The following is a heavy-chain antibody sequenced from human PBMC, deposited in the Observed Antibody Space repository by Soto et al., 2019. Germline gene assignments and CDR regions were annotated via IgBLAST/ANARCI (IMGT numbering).Heavy chain of an antibody. V-gene: IGHV3-23*01. CDR3: AILAQGKFDY. D-gene: IGHD3-10*01. CDR2: ISDSADRI. Sequence: EVQLLESGGGLVQPGGSLRLSCKASGFSFSSNSMGWLRQAPGKGLDWVSSISDSADRIYYADSVRGRFTFSRDNSKNMMYLQMNSLRGEDTAVYYCAILAQGKFDYWGQGALVTVSS. CDR1: GFSFSSNS. J-gene: IGHJ4*02.